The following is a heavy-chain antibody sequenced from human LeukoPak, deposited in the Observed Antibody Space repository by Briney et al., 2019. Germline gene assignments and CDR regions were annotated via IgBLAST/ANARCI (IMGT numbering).Heavy chain of an antibody. J-gene: IGHJ5*02. CDR2: ISNSGSTI. D-gene: IGHD6-13*01. V-gene: IGHV3-48*03. Sequence: PGGSLRLSCAASGFTFSSYEMNWVRQAPGKGLEWVSYISNSGSTIYYADSVKGRFTISRDNAKNSLYLQMNSLRAEDTAVYYCAREWSGIAAAGTGGVWTWFDPWGQGTLVTVSS. CDR1: GFTFSSYE. CDR3: AREWSGIAAAGTGGVWTWFDP.